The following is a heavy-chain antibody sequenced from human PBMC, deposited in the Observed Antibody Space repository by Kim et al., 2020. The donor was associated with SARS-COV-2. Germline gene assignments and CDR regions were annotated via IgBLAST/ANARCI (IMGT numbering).Heavy chain of an antibody. D-gene: IGHD3-9*01. CDR3: ARDYYDILTGHYYYGMDV. CDR1: GGTFSSYA. CDR2: IIPIFGTA. Sequence: SVKVSCKASGGTFSSYAISWVRQAPGQGLEWMGGIIPIFGTANYAQKFQGRVTITADESTSTAYMELSSLRSEDTAVYYCARDYYDILTGHYYYGMDVWGQGTTVTVSS. J-gene: IGHJ6*02. V-gene: IGHV1-69*13.